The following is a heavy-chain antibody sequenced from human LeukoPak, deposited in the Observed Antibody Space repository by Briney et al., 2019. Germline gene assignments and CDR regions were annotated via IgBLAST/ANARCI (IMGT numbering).Heavy chain of an antibody. CDR3: AKAPVTSCRGAYCYPFDS. CDR1: GFTFSDYG. CDR2: ISDGGSFT. Sequence: GGSLRLSCAASGFTFSDYGMTWVRQAPGKGLEWVSTISDGGSFTYYADSVRGRFTISRDNSKNTLYLQMNSLRAEDAAVYFCAKAPVTSCRGAYCYPFDSWGQGTLVTVSS. J-gene: IGHJ4*02. D-gene: IGHD2-21*01. V-gene: IGHV3-23*01.